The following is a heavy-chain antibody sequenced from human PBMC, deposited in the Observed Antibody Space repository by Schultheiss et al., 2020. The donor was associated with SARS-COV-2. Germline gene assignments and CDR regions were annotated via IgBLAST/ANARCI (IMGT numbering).Heavy chain of an antibody. Sequence: SVKVSCKASGGTFSSYAISWVRQAPGQGLEWMGGIIPIFGTANYAQKFQGRVTITADKSTSTAYMELSSLRSEDTAVYYCARENYYDSSGYYRGMDVWGQGTTVTVSS. V-gene: IGHV1-69*06. CDR2: IIPIFGTA. D-gene: IGHD3-22*01. J-gene: IGHJ6*02. CDR1: GGTFSSYA. CDR3: ARENYYDSSGYYRGMDV.